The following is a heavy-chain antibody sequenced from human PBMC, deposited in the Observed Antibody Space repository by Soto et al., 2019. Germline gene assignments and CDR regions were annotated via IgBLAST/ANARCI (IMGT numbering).Heavy chain of an antibody. J-gene: IGHJ4*02. D-gene: IGHD3-10*01. CDR3: ARGYWRFGESYYFDY. V-gene: IGHV3-53*01. CDR2: ILTGGGT. CDR1: GFTVSSSY. Sequence: GGSLRLSCATSGFTVSSSYMSWVRQAPGMGLEWVSVILTGGGTHYADSVKGRFTVSRDNSQNTVYLQMNNLRGEDTATYYCARGYWRFGESYYFDYWGQGTLVTVSS.